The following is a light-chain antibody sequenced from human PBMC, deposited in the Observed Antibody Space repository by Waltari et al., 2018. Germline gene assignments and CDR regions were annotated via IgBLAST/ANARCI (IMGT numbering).Light chain of an antibody. CDR1: QGVGKY. CDR3: QKYDFLPAT. V-gene: IGKV3-20*01. CDR2: PAS. Sequence: EIVLTQSPGTLSLSPGERATLACRARQGVGKYLAWYQQRPGQAPRLLLYPASIRATGSPARFSGGGYGTDCMITIGRLEPKDFAVYYCQKYDFLPATFGQGTTVEIK. J-gene: IGKJ1*01.